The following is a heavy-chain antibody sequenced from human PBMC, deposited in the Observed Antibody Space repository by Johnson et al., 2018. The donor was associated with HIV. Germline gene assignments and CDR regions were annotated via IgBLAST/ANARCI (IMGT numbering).Heavy chain of an antibody. CDR1: GFTFSSYA. Sequence: VQLVESGGGVVQPGRSLRLSCAASGFTFSSYAMHWVRQAPGKGLEWVANIKQDGSEKYYVDSVKGRFTISRDNAKNSLYLQMNSLRAEDTALYYCAKDRGGDSYLAFDIWGQGTMVTVSS. V-gene: IGHV3-7*03. D-gene: IGHD5-18*01. CDR3: AKDRGGDSYLAFDI. J-gene: IGHJ3*02. CDR2: IKQDGSEK.